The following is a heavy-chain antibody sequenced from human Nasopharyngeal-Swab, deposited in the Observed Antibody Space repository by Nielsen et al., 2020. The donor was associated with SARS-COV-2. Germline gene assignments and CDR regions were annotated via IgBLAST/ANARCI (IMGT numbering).Heavy chain of an antibody. CDR1: GGPVNSGGYY. CDR2: IYYNGNT. V-gene: IGHV4-31*03. Sequence: SETLSLTCSVSGGPVNSGGYYWSWIRRHPEKGLEWMGYIYYNGNTFYNPSLKSRLTISSDTSKNQFSLNLISVTSADTALYFCARGNMIMYGGVVALDSWGQGTLVTVSS. D-gene: IGHD3-16*02. CDR3: ARGNMIMYGGVVALDS. J-gene: IGHJ4*02.